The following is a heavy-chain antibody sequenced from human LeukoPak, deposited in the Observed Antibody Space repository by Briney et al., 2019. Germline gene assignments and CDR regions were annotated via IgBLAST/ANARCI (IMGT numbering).Heavy chain of an antibody. Sequence: ASVTVSSKASAYTFTVYYMHWVRHAPGQGLEWMGWINPNSGGTNYAQKFQGRVTMTRDTSISTAYMELSRLRSDDTAVYYCAREAPAGQFEYFQHWGQGTLVTVSS. CDR3: AREAPAGQFEYFQH. CDR2: INPNSGGT. V-gene: IGHV1-2*02. D-gene: IGHD6-13*01. CDR1: AYTFTVYY. J-gene: IGHJ1*01.